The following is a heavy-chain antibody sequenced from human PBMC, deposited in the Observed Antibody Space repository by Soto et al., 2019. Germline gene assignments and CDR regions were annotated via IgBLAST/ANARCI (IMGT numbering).Heavy chain of an antibody. CDR2: IYYSGST. CDR1: GGSISSYY. D-gene: IGHD5-18*01. CDR3: ARAPIQLWGFDAFDI. V-gene: IGHV4-59*01. J-gene: IGHJ3*02. Sequence: SETLSLTCTVSGGSISSYYWSWIRQPPGKGLVWIGYIYYSGSTNYNPSLKSRVTISVDTSKNQFSLKLSSVTAADTAVYYCARAPIQLWGFDAFDIWGQGTMVTVSS.